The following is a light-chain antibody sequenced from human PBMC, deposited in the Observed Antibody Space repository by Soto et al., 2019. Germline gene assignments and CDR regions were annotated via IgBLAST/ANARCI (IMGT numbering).Light chain of an antibody. CDR1: QSISSY. V-gene: IGKV1-39*01. CDR3: QQSYSTRFT. CDR2: AAS. J-gene: IGKJ3*01. Sequence: DIQMTQSPSSLSASVGDRVTITCRASQSISSYLNWYQQKPGKAPKLLIYAASSLQSGVPSRFSGSGSATDFTLTISSLRPEDFAPYYCQQSYSTRFTFGPGTKVDI.